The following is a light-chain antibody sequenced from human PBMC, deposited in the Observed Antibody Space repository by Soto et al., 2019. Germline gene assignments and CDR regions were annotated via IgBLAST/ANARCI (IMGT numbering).Light chain of an antibody. CDR1: QSVSSSS. V-gene: IGKV3-20*01. CDR3: KQYGDAPDTDRWT. J-gene: IGKJ1*01. CDR2: GAS. Sequence: EIVLTQSPGTLSLSPGERAYLSCRASQSVSSSSLAWYQQKPGQPPRLLIYGASSRATGIPDRFSGSGSGTDFTLTISRLEPEDFAVYFCKQYGDAPDTDRWTFGPGTKLEIK.